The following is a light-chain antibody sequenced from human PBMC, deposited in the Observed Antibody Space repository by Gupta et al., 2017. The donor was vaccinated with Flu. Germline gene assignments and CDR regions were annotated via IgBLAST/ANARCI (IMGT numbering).Light chain of an antibody. V-gene: IGKV2-28*01. CDR3: RQYVEDPLT. CDR2: MAS. CDR1: QSLLHSNRYNY. Sequence: VMTQLPPSLPVTTGETASISCRSSQSLLHSNRYNYLDWYPQKPGQSPQLLIYMASNRASGVPDRFSGSGSGTDFTLTISRMKADDVGVYYCRQYVEDPLTLGEGTRLEIK. J-gene: IGKJ2*01.